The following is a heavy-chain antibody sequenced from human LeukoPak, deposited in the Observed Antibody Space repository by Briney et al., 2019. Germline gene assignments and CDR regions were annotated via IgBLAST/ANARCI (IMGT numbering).Heavy chain of an antibody. D-gene: IGHD6-19*01. CDR3: AKGQLAVAVGWYFDL. Sequence: GGSLRLSCAASGFTFNNYAMSWVRQAQGKGLEWVSGISGSGDSTYYADSVKGRFTISRDNSKNTLYLQINNLRTEDTAVYYCAKGQLAVAVGWYFDLWGRGTLVTVSS. V-gene: IGHV3-23*01. CDR2: ISGSGDST. J-gene: IGHJ2*01. CDR1: GFTFNNYA.